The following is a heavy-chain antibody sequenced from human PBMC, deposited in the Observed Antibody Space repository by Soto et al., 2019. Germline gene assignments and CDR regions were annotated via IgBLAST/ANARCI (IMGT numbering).Heavy chain of an antibody. CDR1: GFTFSSYS. Sequence: GESLKISCAASGFTFSSYSMNWVRQAPGKGLEWVSSISSSSSYIYYADSVKGRFTISRDNAKNSLYLQMNSLRAEDTAVYYCARDSRDFWSGFDYWGQGTLVTVSS. D-gene: IGHD3-3*01. J-gene: IGHJ4*02. CDR2: ISSSSSYI. V-gene: IGHV3-21*01. CDR3: ARDSRDFWSGFDY.